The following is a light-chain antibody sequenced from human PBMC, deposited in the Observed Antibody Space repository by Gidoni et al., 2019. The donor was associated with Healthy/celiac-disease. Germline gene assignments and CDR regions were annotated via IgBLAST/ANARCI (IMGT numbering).Light chain of an antibody. J-gene: IGKJ3*01. V-gene: IGKV1-39*01. Sequence: DIQMTQAPPSLSASVGDRGTITCRSRQSISSYVNWYQQKPVQAPKLLIYGASSLQSGVPSRFSGSGSGTAFTLTISSLHPEDFATYYCPKGYSTPRFGPGPKVDIK. CDR1: QSISSY. CDR3: PKGYSTPR. CDR2: GAS.